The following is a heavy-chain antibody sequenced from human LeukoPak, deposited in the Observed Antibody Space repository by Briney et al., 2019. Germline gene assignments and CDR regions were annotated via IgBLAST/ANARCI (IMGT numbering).Heavy chain of an antibody. Sequence: PSETLSLTCTVSGGSISGYYWSWIRQPPGKGLECAGYIFYSGSTNYNPSFKSRVSISLDTSKSQFSLKLTSVTAADTAMYYCARLGFRTGDNSLADYWGRGTQVTVSS. V-gene: IGHV4-59*08. CDR2: IFYSGST. CDR3: ARLGFRTGDNSLADY. J-gene: IGHJ4*02. CDR1: GGSISGYY. D-gene: IGHD2-8*02.